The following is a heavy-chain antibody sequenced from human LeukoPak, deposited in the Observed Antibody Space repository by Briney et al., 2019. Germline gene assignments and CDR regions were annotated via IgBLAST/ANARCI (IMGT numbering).Heavy chain of an antibody. CDR2: INHSGST. J-gene: IGHJ4*02. D-gene: IGHD3-16*01. V-gene: IGHV4-34*01. Sequence: SETLSLTCAVYGGSFSGYYWSWIRQPPGKGLEWIGEINHSGSTNYNPSLKSRVTISVDTSKNQFSLKLSSVTAADTAVYYRARGRGNPWWGQGTLVTVSS. CDR3: ARGRGNPW. CDR1: GGSFSGYY.